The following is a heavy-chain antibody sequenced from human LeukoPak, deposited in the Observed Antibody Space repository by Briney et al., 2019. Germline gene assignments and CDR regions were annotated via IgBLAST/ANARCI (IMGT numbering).Heavy chain of an antibody. V-gene: IGHV4-61*02. CDR3: ARFPYNRNYGWGGLGSHD. D-gene: IGHD1-7*01. Sequence: PSETLSLTCTVSGDSISSGNYYWSWIRQPAGKGLEWIGRIYSSGSTHYNPSLKSRATISVDASKNQFSLKVTSVTAADTAVYYCARFPYNRNYGWGGLGSHDWGQGTRDTVSS. J-gene: IGHJ4*02. CDR1: GDSISSGNYY. CDR2: IYSSGST.